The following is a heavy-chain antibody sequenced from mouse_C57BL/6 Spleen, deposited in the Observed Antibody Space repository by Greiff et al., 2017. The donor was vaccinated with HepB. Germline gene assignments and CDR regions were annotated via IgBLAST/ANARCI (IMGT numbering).Heavy chain of an antibody. CDR2: IDPSDSET. J-gene: IGHJ3*01. CDR3: ARSGDGYRFAY. D-gene: IGHD2-3*01. CDR1: GYTFTSYW. V-gene: IGHV1-52*01. Sequence: QVQLQQPGAELVRPGSSVKLSCKASGYTFTSYWMHWVKQRPIQGLEWIGNIDPSDSETHYNQKFKDKATLTVDKSSSTAYMQLSSLTSEDSAVYYCARSGDGYRFAYWGQGTLVTVSA.